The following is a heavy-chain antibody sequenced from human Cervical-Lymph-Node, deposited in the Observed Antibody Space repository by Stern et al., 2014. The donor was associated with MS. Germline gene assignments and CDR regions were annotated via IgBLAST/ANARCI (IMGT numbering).Heavy chain of an antibody. CDR3: ARADYSKGMDV. CDR2: IDWDEDK. D-gene: IGHD4-11*01. V-gene: IGHV2-70*01. J-gene: IGHJ6*02. Sequence: QVTLRESGPALVQPTQTLTLTCTFSGFSLRTSGMCVSWLRQPPGKALEWLALIDWDEDKYYSTSLKTRLTISKDTSKNQVVLTMTTMDPVDTGTYYCARADYSKGMDVWGQGTTVTVSS. CDR1: GFSLRTSGMC.